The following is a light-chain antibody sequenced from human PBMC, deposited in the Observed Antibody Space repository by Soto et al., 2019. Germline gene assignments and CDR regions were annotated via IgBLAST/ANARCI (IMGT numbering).Light chain of an antibody. CDR1: QSVSSSY. CDR2: GAS. V-gene: IGKV3-20*01. CDR3: QQYGSSPA. Sequence: EIVLTQSPGTLSLSPGERATLSCRASQSVSSSYLAWYQQKPGQAPRLLIYGASSRATGIPDRFSGSGSGTDFSITISRLELEYVAVYYCQQYGSSPAFGGWTKVEIK. J-gene: IGKJ4*01.